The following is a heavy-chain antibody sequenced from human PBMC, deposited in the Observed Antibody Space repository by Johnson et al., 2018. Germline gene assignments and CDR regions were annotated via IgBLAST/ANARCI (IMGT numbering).Heavy chain of an antibody. Sequence: VQLVESGGGVVQPGGSLKLSCAASGFTFSGSAMHWVRQASGKGLEWVGRIRSKANSYATAYAASVKGRFTISRDDSKNTAYLQMNSRKTEDTAVYYCKSYYYYYMDVWGKGTTVTVSS. CDR2: IRSKANSYAT. CDR3: KSYYYYYMDV. J-gene: IGHJ6*03. CDR1: GFTFSGSA. V-gene: IGHV3-73*01.